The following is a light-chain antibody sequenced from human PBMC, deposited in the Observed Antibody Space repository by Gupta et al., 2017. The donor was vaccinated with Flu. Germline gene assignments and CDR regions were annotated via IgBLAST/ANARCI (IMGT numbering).Light chain of an antibody. CDR3: QSFDTILTWA. V-gene: IGLV1-40*01. CDR2: DNT. J-gene: IGLJ3*02. CDR1: TSNVGSSYD. Sequence: VTVSCQGSTSNVGSSYDVHWYQQDAQTANHLLIYDNTKRAAGVPDRFSASKAGTAASLAITVPQAEEEADYYCQSFDTILTWAFGGGTKLTVL.